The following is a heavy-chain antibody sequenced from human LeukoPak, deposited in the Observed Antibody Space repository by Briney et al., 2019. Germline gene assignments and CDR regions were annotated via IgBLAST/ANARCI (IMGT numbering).Heavy chain of an antibody. V-gene: IGHV4-59*01. CDR3: ARDTYCSSTSCYVGDYYYGMDV. CDR1: GGSIRSYY. D-gene: IGHD2-2*01. Sequence: SETLSLTCTVSGGSIRSYYWSWIRQPPGKGLEWIGYIYYSGSTNYNPSLKSRVTISVDTSKNQFSLKLSSVTAADTAVYYCARDTYCSSTSCYVGDYYYGMDVWGQGTTVTVSS. J-gene: IGHJ6*02. CDR2: IYYSGST.